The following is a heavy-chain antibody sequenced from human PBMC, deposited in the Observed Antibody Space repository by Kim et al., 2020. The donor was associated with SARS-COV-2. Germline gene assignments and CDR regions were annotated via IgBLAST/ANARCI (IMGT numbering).Heavy chain of an antibody. CDR2: IYYSGDT. Sequence: SETLSLTCAVSGGSITSTSYYWGWIRQPPGKGLEWIGSIYYSGDTSYNPSLQSRITISVDTSENQFFLRLSSATAADTAVYFCARPASNGNILYHYYYM. J-gene: IGHJ6*03. V-gene: IGHV4-39*01. CDR3: ARPASNGNILYHYYYM. D-gene: IGHD2-8*01. CDR1: GGSITSTSYY.